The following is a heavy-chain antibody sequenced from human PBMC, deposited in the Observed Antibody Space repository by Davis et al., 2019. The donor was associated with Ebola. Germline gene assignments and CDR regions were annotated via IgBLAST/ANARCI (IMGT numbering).Heavy chain of an antibody. J-gene: IGHJ4*02. CDR3: ARGASSGSQRDFDY. CDR2: IYYSGST. CDR1: GYSISSGYY. D-gene: IGHD1-26*01. V-gene: IGHV4-38-2*02. Sequence: PSETLSLTCTVSGYSISSGYYWGWICQPPGKGLEWIGSIYYSGSTNYNPSLKSRVTISVDTSKNQFSLKLSSVTAADTAVYYCARGASSGSQRDFDYWGQGTLVTVSS.